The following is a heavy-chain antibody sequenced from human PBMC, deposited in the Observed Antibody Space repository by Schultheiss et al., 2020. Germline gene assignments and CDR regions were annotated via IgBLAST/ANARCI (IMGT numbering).Heavy chain of an antibody. Sequence: SETLSLTCTVSGGSISSGGYYWSWIRQHPGKGLEWIAYIYYSGSTNYNPSLKSRVTISVDTSKNQFSLKLSSVTAADTAVYYCARTNNGNIDYWGQGTLVTVSS. J-gene: IGHJ4*02. CDR3: ARTNNGNIDY. D-gene: IGHD5-24*01. V-gene: IGHV4-61*08. CDR2: IYYSGST. CDR1: GGSISSGGYY.